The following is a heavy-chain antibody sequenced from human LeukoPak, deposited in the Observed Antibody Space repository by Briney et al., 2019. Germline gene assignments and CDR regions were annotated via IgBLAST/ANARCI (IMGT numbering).Heavy chain of an antibody. CDR1: RFTFSSYS. J-gene: IGHJ4*02. V-gene: IGHV3-21*01. CDR3: ATSPVYSYGHPYYFDY. D-gene: IGHD5-18*01. CDR2: ISSSSSYI. Sequence: GGSLRLSCAASRFTFSSYSMNWVRQAPGKGLEWVSSISSSSSYIYYADSVKGRFTISRDNAKNSLYLQMNSLRAEDTAVYYCATSPVYSYGHPYYFDYWGQGTLVTVSS.